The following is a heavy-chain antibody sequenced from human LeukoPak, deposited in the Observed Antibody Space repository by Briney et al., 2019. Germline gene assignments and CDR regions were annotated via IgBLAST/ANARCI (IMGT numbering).Heavy chain of an antibody. CDR1: GGSVTDYY. J-gene: IGHJ5*02. V-gene: IGHV4-59*02. CDR2: IYYTGT. CDR3: ARAVAAAGKLNWFDP. D-gene: IGHD6-13*01. Sequence: SETLSLTCTVSGGSVTDYYWSWIRQSPGKGLEWIGYIYYTGTSYNPSLKSRVTISVDTSKNQFSLKLSSVTAADTAVYYCARAVAAAGKLNWFDPWGQGTLVTVSS.